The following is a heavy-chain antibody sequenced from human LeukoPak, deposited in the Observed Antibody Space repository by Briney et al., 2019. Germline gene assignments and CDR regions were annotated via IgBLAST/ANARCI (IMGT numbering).Heavy chain of an antibody. J-gene: IGHJ4*02. CDR2: INWNGGST. CDR1: GFIFNDYA. CDR3: ARGDIVATIGTFYFDC. Sequence: GGSLRLSCAASGFIFNDYAMSWVRHAPGKGLEWVSGINWNGGSTGYADSVKGRFTISRDNDNNSLFLQMHSLRAEDTALYYCARGDIVATIGTFYFDCWGQGTLVTVSS. D-gene: IGHD5-12*01. V-gene: IGHV3-20*04.